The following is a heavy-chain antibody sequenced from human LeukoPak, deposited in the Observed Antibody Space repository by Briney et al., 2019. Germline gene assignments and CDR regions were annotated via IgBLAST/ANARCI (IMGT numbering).Heavy chain of an antibody. CDR3: ARVGLAAAGQDY. D-gene: IGHD6-13*01. V-gene: IGHV1-46*01. CDR1: GYTFTSYY. CDR2: INPSGGST. Sequence: GASVKVSCKASGYTFTSYYMHWVRQVPGQGLEWMGIINPSGGSTSYAQKFQGGVTMTRDTSTSTVYMELSSLRSEDTAVYYCARVGLAAAGQDYWGQGTLVTVSS. J-gene: IGHJ4*02.